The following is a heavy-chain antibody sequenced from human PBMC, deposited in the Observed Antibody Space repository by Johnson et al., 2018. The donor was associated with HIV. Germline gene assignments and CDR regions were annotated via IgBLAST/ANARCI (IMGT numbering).Heavy chain of an antibody. CDR2: ILFDGSHK. CDR3: AKDGAMAFDI. J-gene: IGHJ3*02. D-gene: IGHD2-2*01. V-gene: IGHV3-30*02. CDR1: GFTFSSYA. Sequence: QVQLVESGGGVVQPGRSLRLSCAASGFTFSSYAMHCVRQAPGKGLEWVTFILFDGSHKYYVDSVKGRFTISRDKSKNTLYLQMNSLRAEDTAVYYCAKDGAMAFDIWGQGTLVTVSS.